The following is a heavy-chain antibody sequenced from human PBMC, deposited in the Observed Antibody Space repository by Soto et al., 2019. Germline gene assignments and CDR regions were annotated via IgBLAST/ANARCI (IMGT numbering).Heavy chain of an antibody. V-gene: IGHV2-5*02. CDR2: IYWDDDK. D-gene: IGHD3-10*01. CDR1: GFSLSTSGVG. CDR3: AHRRSYYYGSGSYYTHDPNPSNDAFDI. J-gene: IGHJ3*02. Sequence: SGPTLVNPTQTLTLTCTFSGFSLSTSGVGVGWIRQPPGKALEWLALIYWDDDKRYSPSLKSRLTITKDTSKNQVVLTMTNMDPVDTATYYCAHRRSYYYGSGSYYTHDPNPSNDAFDIWGQGTMVTVSS.